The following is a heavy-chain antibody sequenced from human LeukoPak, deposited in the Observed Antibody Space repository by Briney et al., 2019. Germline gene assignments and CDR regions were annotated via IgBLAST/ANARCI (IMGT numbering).Heavy chain of an antibody. CDR1: GFTFSSYA. V-gene: IGHV3-66*01. D-gene: IGHD5-18*01. CDR2: IYSGGRT. J-gene: IGHJ4*02. CDR3: ARDGDTYGYFDY. Sequence: GGSLRLSCAASGFTFSSYAMSWVRQAPGKGLEWVSVIYSGGRTYYADSVKGRFTISRDNSKNTLYLQMNSLRAEDTAVYYCARDGDTYGYFDYWGQGTLVTVSS.